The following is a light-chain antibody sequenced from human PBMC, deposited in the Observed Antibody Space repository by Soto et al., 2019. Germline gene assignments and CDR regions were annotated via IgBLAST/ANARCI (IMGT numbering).Light chain of an antibody. CDR2: DTT. CDR1: TGAVTSGHY. CDR3: LLSYSGARV. V-gene: IGLV7-46*01. J-gene: IGLJ1*01. Sequence: QAVVTQEPSLTVSPGGTVTLTCGSSTGAVTSGHYPYWFQQKPGQAPKTLIYDTTNKHSWTPARFSGSLLGGKAALTLSGAQPEDEADYYCLLSYSGARVFGTGTKVTVL.